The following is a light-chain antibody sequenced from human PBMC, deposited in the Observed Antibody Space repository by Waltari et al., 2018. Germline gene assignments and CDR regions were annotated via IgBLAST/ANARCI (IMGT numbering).Light chain of an antibody. Sequence: DIVMTQSPDSLAVSLGERATINCKSSQTVLYRDNNKNYLTWYQQKPGQPPKLLFSWASIRESGVPDRLSASGSGTDFTLTISSLQAEDVAVYYCHQHYTTPWTFGQ. CDR2: WAS. J-gene: IGKJ1*01. CDR3: HQHYTTPWT. CDR1: QTVLYRDNNKNY. V-gene: IGKV4-1*01.